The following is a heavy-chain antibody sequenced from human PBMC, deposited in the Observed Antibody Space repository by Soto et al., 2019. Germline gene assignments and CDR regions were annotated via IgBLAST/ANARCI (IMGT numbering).Heavy chain of an antibody. CDR3: ARGGMVLWFGELLFPGQPKEYYFDY. J-gene: IGHJ4*01. CDR1: GYTFTSYY. Sequence: SSVKVSCKASGYTFTSYYMHWVRQAPGQGLEWMGIINPSGGSTGYAQKFQGRVTMTRDTSTSTVYMELSSLRSEDTAVYYCARGGMVLWFGELLFPGQPKEYYFDYWG. D-gene: IGHD3-10*01. V-gene: IGHV1-46*03. CDR2: INPSGGST.